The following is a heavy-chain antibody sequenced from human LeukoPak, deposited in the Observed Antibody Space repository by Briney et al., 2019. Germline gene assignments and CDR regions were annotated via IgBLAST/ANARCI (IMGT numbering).Heavy chain of an antibody. CDR1: GFTFSSHA. J-gene: IGHJ4*02. CDR2: ISYDGSNK. V-gene: IGHV3-30-3*01. D-gene: IGHD1-14*01. CDR3: ATDVIAPGFDY. Sequence: PGGSLRLSCAASGFTFSSHAMHWVRQAPGKGLEWVAVISYDGSNKYYADSVKGRFTISRDNSKNTLYLQMNSLRAEDTAVYYCATDVIAPGFDYWGQGTLVTVSS.